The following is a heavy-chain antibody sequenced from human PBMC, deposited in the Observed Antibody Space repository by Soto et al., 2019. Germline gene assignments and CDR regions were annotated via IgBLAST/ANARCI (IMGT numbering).Heavy chain of an antibody. Sequence: SETLSLTCTVSGGSISSYYWSWIRQPPGKGLEWIGYIYYSGSTNYNPSLKSRVTISVDTSKNQFSLKLSSVTAADTAVYYCARVSIETKYYYYGMDVWGQGTTVTVSS. D-gene: IGHD1-7*01. CDR1: GGSISSYY. V-gene: IGHV4-59*01. CDR3: ARVSIETKYYYYGMDV. CDR2: IYYSGST. J-gene: IGHJ6*02.